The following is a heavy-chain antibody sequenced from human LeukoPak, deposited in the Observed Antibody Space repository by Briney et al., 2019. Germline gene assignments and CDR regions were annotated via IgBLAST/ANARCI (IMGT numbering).Heavy chain of an antibody. CDR2: INPKSGVT. CDR3: ARALRYDDSSGYYAY. V-gene: IGHV1-2*02. CDR1: GYTFTGNY. J-gene: IGHJ4*01. D-gene: IGHD3-22*01. Sequence: ASVKVSCMASGYTFTGNYMHWVRQGPGQGAEWMGWINPKSGVTNYAQTFQGRVTMTRDTSISIVYMEMSRLTLDDTAVYYCARALRYDDSSGYYAYWGQGTLVTVSS.